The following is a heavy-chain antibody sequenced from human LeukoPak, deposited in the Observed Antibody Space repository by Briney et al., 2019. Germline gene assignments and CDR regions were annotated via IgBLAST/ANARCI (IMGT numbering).Heavy chain of an antibody. Sequence: ASVKVSCKASGYTFTGYYMHWVRQAPGQGLEGMGWINPNSGGTNYAQKFQGRVTMTRDTSISTAYMELSRLRSDDTAVYYCARGAFSSSGNYYYYYYLDVWGKGTTVTVSS. D-gene: IGHD6-6*01. V-gene: IGHV1-2*02. CDR3: ARGAFSSSGNYYYYYYLDV. CDR1: GYTFTGYY. J-gene: IGHJ6*03. CDR2: INPNSGGT.